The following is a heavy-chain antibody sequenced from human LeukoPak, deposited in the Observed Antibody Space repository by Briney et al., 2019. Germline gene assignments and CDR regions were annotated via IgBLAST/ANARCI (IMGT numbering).Heavy chain of an antibody. CDR2: TSSDGGGT. Sequence: PGGSLRLSCAASGFTFSGYAIHWVRQAPGKGLEYVSGTSSDGGGTYYANSVKGRFTISRDNSKNRLYLQMGSLRAEDMAVYYCARSGSRSVSSAFDYWGQGTLVTVYS. J-gene: IGHJ4*02. CDR3: ARSGSRSVSSAFDY. CDR1: GFTFSGYA. D-gene: IGHD2-15*01. V-gene: IGHV3-64*01.